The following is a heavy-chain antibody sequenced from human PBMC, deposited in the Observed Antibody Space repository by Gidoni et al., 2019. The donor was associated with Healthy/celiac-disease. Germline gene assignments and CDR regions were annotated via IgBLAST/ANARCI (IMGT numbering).Heavy chain of an antibody. Sequence: QVQLQQWGAGLLKPSETLSLPCAVYGGSFRVYYWSWIRQPPGKGLEWIGEINHSGSTNYNPTLKSRVTISVDTSKNQCSRKLSSVTAADTAVYYCARLGCSGGSCYSNSYYYGMDVWGQGTTVTVSS. CDR3: ARLGCSGGSCYSNSYYYGMDV. V-gene: IGHV4-34*01. D-gene: IGHD2-15*01. CDR1: GGSFRVYY. J-gene: IGHJ6*02. CDR2: INHSGST.